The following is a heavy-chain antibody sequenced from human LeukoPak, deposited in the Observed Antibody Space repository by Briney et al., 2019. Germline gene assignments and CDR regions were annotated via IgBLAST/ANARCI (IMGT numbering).Heavy chain of an antibody. CDR2: MYYSGST. D-gene: IGHD3-22*01. Sequence: RSETLSLTCTVSGGSITGSSYYWGWLRQPPGKGLEWIGSMYYSGSTYYNPSLKGRVTIPVDTSKNQFSLRLSSVTAADTAVYYCARQYYDNTGYYYFDYWGQGNLVTVSS. CDR1: GGSITGSSYY. CDR3: ARQYYDNTGYYYFDY. V-gene: IGHV4-39*01. J-gene: IGHJ4*02.